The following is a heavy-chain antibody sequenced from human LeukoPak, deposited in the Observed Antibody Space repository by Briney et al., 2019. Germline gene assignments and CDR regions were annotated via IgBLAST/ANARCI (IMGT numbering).Heavy chain of an antibody. J-gene: IGHJ6*03. CDR2: IIPIFGTA. CDR3: ARDVTVASTFTRQNYYYYYMDV. CDR1: GGTFSSYA. V-gene: IGHV1-69*05. D-gene: IGHD6-19*01. Sequence: SVKVSCKASGGTFSSYAISWVRQAPGQGLEWMGRIIPIFGTANYAQKFQGRVTITTDESTSTAYMELSSLRSEDTAVYYCARDVTVASTFTRQNYYYYYMDVWGKGTTVTVSS.